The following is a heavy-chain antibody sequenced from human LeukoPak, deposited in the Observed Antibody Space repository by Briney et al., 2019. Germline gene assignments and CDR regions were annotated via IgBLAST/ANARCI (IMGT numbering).Heavy chain of an antibody. D-gene: IGHD4-17*01. CDR1: GYSISSGYY. Sequence: PSETLSLTCTVSGYSISSGYYWGWIRQPPGKVLEWTGSIYHSGSTYYNPSLKSRVTISVDTSKNQSSLKLSSVTAADTAVYYCARYRFRYGDGRRWGQGTLVTVSS. CDR2: IYHSGST. V-gene: IGHV4-38-2*02. J-gene: IGHJ4*02. CDR3: ARYRFRYGDGRR.